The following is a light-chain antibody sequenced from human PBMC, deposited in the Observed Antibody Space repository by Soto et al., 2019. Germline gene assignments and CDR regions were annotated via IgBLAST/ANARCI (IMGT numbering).Light chain of an antibody. CDR1: QTISRY. J-gene: IGKJ4*01. CDR2: DAS. CDR3: QHRNNWPLT. V-gene: IGKV3-11*01. Sequence: EIVLTQSPATLSLSPGERATLSRRASQTISRYLAWYQQRPGQAPRLLIYDASNRATDIPARFSGSGSGTDFTLTISSLEPEDFAVYYCQHRNNWPLTFGGGTKVEIK.